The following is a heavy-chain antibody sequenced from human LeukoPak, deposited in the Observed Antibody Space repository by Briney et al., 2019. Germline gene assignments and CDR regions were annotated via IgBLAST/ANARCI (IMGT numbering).Heavy chain of an antibody. J-gene: IGHJ4*02. CDR1: GFTFSIYG. V-gene: IGHV3-33*01. CDR3: ARASSHTVRYAY. D-gene: IGHD5-12*01. Sequence: PGGSLRLSCAASGFTFSIYGMHWVRQAPGKGLDWVASIWEDGTNINYADSVMCRFTISRDNSKNTLYLQMHSLRADDTAVYYCARASSHTVRYAYWGQGTPVTVSS. CDR2: IWEDGTNI.